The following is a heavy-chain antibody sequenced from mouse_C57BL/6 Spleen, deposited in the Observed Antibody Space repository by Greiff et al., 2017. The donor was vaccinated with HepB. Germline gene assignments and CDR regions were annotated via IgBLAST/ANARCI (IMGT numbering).Heavy chain of an antibody. Sequence: EVKLQESVAELVRPGASVKLSCTASGFNIKNTYMHWVKQRPEQGLEWIGRIDPANGNTKYAPKFQGKATITADTSSNTAYLQLSSLTSEDTAIYYCARSNYYGSSSFAYWGQGTLVTVSA. V-gene: IGHV14-3*01. CDR1: GFNIKNTY. J-gene: IGHJ3*01. D-gene: IGHD1-1*01. CDR2: IDPANGNT. CDR3: ARSNYYGSSSFAY.